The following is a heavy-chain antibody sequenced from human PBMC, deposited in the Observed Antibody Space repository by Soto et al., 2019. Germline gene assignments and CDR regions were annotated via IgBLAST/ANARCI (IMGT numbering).Heavy chain of an antibody. CDR2: IYYSGST. CDR3: ARVRGYCTNGVCYLDYSYGMDV. J-gene: IGHJ6*02. CDR1: GGSISSGGYY. Sequence: QMQLQESGPGLVKPSQTLSLTCTISGGSISSGGYYRSWIRQHPGKGLEWIGYIYYSGSTYYNPSLKSRVTISVDTSKNQFSLKLISVTGADMAVYYCARVRGYCTNGVCYLDYSYGMDVWGQGTTVTVSS. D-gene: IGHD2-8*01. V-gene: IGHV4-31*02.